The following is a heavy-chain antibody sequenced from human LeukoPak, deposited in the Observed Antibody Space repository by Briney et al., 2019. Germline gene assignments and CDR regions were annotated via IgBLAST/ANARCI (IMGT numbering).Heavy chain of an antibody. CDR2: ISSSSSYI. J-gene: IGHJ4*02. D-gene: IGHD3-22*01. CDR1: GFTFSSYS. Sequence: GGSLRLSCAASGFTFSSYSMNWVRQAPGKGLEWVSSISSSSSYIYYADSVKGRFTISRDNAKNSLYLQMNSLRAEDTAVYYCARGWNGYYDSSGYYGYWGQGTLVTVSS. CDR3: ARGWNGYYDSSGYYGY. V-gene: IGHV3-21*04.